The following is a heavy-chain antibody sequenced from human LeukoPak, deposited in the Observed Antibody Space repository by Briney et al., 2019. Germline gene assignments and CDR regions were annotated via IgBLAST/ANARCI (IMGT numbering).Heavy chain of an antibody. J-gene: IGHJ4*02. CDR3: ARDKIVGATYFDY. Sequence: GGSLRLSCVASGFTFSTYSMNWVRQAPGKGLEWVSYISGTSNTIYYADSVKGRFTISRDNAKNSLYLQMNSLRAEDTAVYYCARDKIVGATYFDYWGQGTLVTVSS. V-gene: IGHV3-48*04. CDR1: GFTFSTYS. D-gene: IGHD1-26*01. CDR2: ISGTSNTI.